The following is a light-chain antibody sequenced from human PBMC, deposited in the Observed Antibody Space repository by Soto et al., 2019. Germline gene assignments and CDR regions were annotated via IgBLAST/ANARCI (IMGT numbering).Light chain of an antibody. CDR1: QSISSY. Sequence: DIQMTQSPSSLSASVGDRVTITCRASQSISSYLNWYQQKPGKDPKLLIYAASSLQIGVPSRFSGSRSGTDFTLTISSLQPEDFATYYCQQSYSTPPLTFGGGTKVEIK. CDR3: QQSYSTPPLT. CDR2: AAS. V-gene: IGKV1-39*01. J-gene: IGKJ4*01.